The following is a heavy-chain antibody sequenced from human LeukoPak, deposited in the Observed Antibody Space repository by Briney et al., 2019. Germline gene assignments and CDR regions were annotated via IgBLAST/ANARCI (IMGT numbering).Heavy chain of an antibody. D-gene: IGHD5-12*01. CDR1: GYSFTSYW. J-gene: IGHJ4*02. V-gene: IGHV5-10-1*01. Sequence: GESLRISCKGSGYSFTSYWISWVRQMPGKGLEWMGRIAPSDSYTNYSQSFQGHVTISADKSISTAYLQWSSLKASDTAMYYCARLLDIVATASDYWGQGTLVTVSS. CDR3: ARLLDIVATASDY. CDR2: IAPSDSYT.